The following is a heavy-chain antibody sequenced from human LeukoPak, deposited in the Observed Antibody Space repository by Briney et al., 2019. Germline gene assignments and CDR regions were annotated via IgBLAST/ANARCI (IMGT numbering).Heavy chain of an antibody. Sequence: GGSLRLFCAASGFTFSSYWMHWVRQAPGKGLVWVSRINSDGSSTSYADSVKGRFTISRDNAKNTLNLQMNSLRAEDTAVYYCARAVLTSWGYYFDYWGQGTLVTVSS. CDR2: INSDGSST. J-gene: IGHJ4*02. D-gene: IGHD3-16*01. CDR1: GFTFSSYW. CDR3: ARAVLTSWGYYFDY. V-gene: IGHV3-74*01.